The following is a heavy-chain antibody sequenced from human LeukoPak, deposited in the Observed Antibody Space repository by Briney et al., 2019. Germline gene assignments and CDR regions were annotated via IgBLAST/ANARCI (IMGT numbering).Heavy chain of an antibody. CDR3: ARAPSEIGGYYPEYFRH. Sequence: GGSLRLSCAASGFTFSSYWMHWVRQAPGKGLVWVSRIKSDGSTRYADSVKGRFTISRDNAKNTVSLQMNSLIAEDPGVYYCARAPSEIGGYYPEYFRHWGQGPLVTVSP. CDR2: IKSDGST. CDR1: GFTFSSYW. D-gene: IGHD3-22*01. V-gene: IGHV3-74*01. J-gene: IGHJ1*01.